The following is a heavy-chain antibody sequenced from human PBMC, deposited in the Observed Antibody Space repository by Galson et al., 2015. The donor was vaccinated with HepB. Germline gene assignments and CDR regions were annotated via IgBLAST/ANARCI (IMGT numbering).Heavy chain of an antibody. D-gene: IGHD1-26*01. CDR3: ASSVGTPRNY. J-gene: IGHJ4*02. CDR2: ISSSSSTI. Sequence: SLRLSCAASGFTFSSYSMNWVRQAPGKGLEWVSYISSSSSTIYYADSVKGRFTISRDNAKNSLYLQMNSLRAEDTAVYYCASSVGTPRNYWGQGTLVTVSS. CDR1: GFTFSSYS. V-gene: IGHV3-48*01.